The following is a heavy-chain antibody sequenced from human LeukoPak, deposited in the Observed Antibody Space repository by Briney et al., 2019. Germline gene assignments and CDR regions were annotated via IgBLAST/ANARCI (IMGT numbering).Heavy chain of an antibody. V-gene: IGHV4-30-2*05. J-gene: IGHJ4*02. CDR2: IYHSGST. CDR1: GGSISSGGYY. D-gene: IGHD3-22*01. Sequence: SETLSLTCTVSGGSISSGGYYWSWIRQPPGKGLEWIGYIYHSGSTYYNPSLKSRVTISVDTSRNQFSLKLRSVTAADTAVYYCARDLEWRGYYYDSSGYDYWGQGTLVTVSS. CDR3: ARDLEWRGYYYDSSGYDY.